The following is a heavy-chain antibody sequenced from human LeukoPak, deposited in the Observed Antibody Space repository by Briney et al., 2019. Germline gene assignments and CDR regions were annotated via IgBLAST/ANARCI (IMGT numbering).Heavy chain of an antibody. V-gene: IGHV4-59*12. Sequence: PSETLSLTCTVSGGSISSYYWSWIRQPPGKGLEWIGYIYYSGSTNYNPSLKSRVTISVDTSKNQFSLKLSSVTAADTAVYYCARAVRFLEWTKRHNWFDPWGQGTLVTVSS. CDR2: IYYSGST. CDR1: GGSISSYY. J-gene: IGHJ5*02. D-gene: IGHD3-3*01. CDR3: ARAVRFLEWTKRHNWFDP.